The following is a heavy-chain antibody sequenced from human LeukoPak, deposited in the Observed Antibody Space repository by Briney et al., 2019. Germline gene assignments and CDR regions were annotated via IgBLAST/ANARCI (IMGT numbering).Heavy chain of an antibody. D-gene: IGHD3-22*01. CDR3: ARPHYYDSSGYSHFDY. CDR2: IHPGDSDT. V-gene: IGHV5-51*01. J-gene: IGHJ4*02. Sequence: GESLKISCKGSGYSFTNFWIGWVRQMPGKGLEWMGIIHPGDSDTRYSPSFQGQVTISADKSISTAYLQWSSLKASDTAMYYCARPHYYDSSGYSHFDYWGQGTLVTVSS. CDR1: GYSFTNFW.